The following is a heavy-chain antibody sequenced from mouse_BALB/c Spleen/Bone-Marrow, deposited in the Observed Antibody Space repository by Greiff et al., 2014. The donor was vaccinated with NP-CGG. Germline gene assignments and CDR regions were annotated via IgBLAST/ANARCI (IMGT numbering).Heavy chain of an antibody. Sequence: GQLKDSGAELVKPGASVKLSCTASGFNIKDTYMHWVKQRPEQGLEWIGRIDPANGNTKYDPKFQGKATITADTSSNTAYLQLSSLTSEDTAVYYCARMITAYWGQGTLVTVSA. V-gene: IGHV14-3*02. D-gene: IGHD2-4*01. CDR3: ARMITAY. CDR2: IDPANGNT. J-gene: IGHJ3*01. CDR1: GFNIKDTY.